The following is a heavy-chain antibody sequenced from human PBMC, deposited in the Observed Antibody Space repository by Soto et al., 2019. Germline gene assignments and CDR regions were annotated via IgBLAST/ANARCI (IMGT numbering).Heavy chain of an antibody. Sequence: LSLTCAASGFTFSSYEMNWVRQAPGKGLEWVSYISSSGSTIYYADSVKGRFTISRDNAKNSLYLQMNSLRAEDTAVYYCASFYIAAADDAFDIWGQGTMVTVSS. D-gene: IGHD6-13*01. CDR3: ASFYIAAADDAFDI. V-gene: IGHV3-48*03. CDR1: GFTFSSYE. CDR2: ISSSGSTI. J-gene: IGHJ3*02.